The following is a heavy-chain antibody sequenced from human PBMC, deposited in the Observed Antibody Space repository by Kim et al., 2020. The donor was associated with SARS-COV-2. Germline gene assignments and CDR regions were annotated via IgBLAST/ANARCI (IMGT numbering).Heavy chain of an antibody. D-gene: IGHD2-15*01. CDR1: GGSINGYV. V-gene: IGHV4-59*13. CDR2: VFYTGDA. J-gene: IGHJ4*02. CDR3: ARRAYSGPEAFDY. Sequence: SETLSLTCTVSGGSINGYVWNWIRQAPGKGLDWLGYVFYTGDANYAPSLGSRLNISVDMSKNQFSLRLSSVTAADTAIYYCARRAYSGPEAFDYWGQGALVTVSS.